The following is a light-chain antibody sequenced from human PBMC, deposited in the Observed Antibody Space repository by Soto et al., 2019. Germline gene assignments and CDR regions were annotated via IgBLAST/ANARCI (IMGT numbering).Light chain of an antibody. J-gene: IGLJ2*01. CDR3: LLFDGDIRGV. CDR2: DTS. CDR1: TGAVTSGHY. Sequence: QAVVTQEPSLTVSPGGTVTLTCGSSTGAVTSGHYPYWFQQQPGQDPRALIYDTSNKHSWTPARFSGSLLGGKAALTLSGAQPEDEAEYHCLLFDGDIRGVFGGGTKLTVL. V-gene: IGLV7-46*01.